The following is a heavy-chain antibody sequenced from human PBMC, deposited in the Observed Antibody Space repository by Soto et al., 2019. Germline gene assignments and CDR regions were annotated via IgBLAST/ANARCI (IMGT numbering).Heavy chain of an antibody. V-gene: IGHV3-21*04. Sequence: GGSLRLSCAASGFTFSDYNMNWVRQAPGKGLEWVASISSSSDYKSFADSVKGRFTISRDNSKNTLYLQMNSLRAEDTAVYYCANLTYYDFWSGYFNWFDPWGQGTLVTVSS. CDR3: ANLTYYDFWSGYFNWFDP. J-gene: IGHJ5*02. D-gene: IGHD3-3*01. CDR2: ISSSSDYK. CDR1: GFTFSDYN.